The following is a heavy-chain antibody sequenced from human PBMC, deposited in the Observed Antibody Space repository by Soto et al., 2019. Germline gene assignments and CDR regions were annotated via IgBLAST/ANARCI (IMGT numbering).Heavy chain of an antibody. Sequence: EVQLVESGGGLVKPGGSLRLSCAASGFTFSSYSMNWVRQAPGKGLEWVSSISSSSSYIYYADSVKGRFTISRDNAKNSLYLQMNSLRAEDTAVYYCARVRHKLSGDSSVYGGGYWGQGTLVTVSS. CDR1: GFTFSSYS. D-gene: IGHD3-22*01. J-gene: IGHJ4*02. V-gene: IGHV3-21*01. CDR2: ISSSSSYI. CDR3: ARVRHKLSGDSSVYGGGY.